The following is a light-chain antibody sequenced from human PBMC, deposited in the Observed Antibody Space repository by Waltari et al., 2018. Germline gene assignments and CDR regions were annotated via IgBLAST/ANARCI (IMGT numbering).Light chain of an antibody. CDR2: TAS. V-gene: IGKV1-5*03. J-gene: IGKJ4*01. Sequence: DIQVTQSPSTLSASVVDRVTITCRASQSISNWLAWYQQKPGKAPKLLIYTASTLESGVPSRFSGGGSGTEFTLTISSLQPDDFATYYGQQYNSYSLLTFGGGTKVEIK. CDR1: QSISNW. CDR3: QQYNSYSLLT.